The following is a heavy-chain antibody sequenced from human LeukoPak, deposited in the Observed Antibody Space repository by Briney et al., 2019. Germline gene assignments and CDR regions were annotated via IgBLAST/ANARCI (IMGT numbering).Heavy chain of an antibody. Sequence: PGGSLRLSCAASGFTFSSYWMSWVRQAPGKGLEWVANIKQDGSEKYYVDSVKGRFTISRDNAKNSLYLQMNSLRAEDTAVYYCARDYPYGDYGHYYYGMDVRGQGTTVTVSS. CDR1: GFTFSSYW. D-gene: IGHD4-17*01. V-gene: IGHV3-7*01. CDR2: IKQDGSEK. J-gene: IGHJ6*02. CDR3: ARDYPYGDYGHYYYGMDV.